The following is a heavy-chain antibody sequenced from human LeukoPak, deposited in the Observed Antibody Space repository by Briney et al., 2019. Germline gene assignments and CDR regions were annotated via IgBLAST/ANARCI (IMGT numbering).Heavy chain of an antibody. D-gene: IGHD4-17*01. Sequence: ASVKVSCKASGGTFNNDAVNWVRQAPGQGLEXXXXXIPIFGIANYAQEFQGRVTITADKSTSTAYMELDSLRSEDTAVYYCAVGRDDYGHYYFDYWGQGTLVTVSS. J-gene: IGHJ4*02. CDR1: GGTFNNDA. CDR2: XIPIFGIA. V-gene: IGHV1-69*10. CDR3: AVGRDDYGHYYFDY.